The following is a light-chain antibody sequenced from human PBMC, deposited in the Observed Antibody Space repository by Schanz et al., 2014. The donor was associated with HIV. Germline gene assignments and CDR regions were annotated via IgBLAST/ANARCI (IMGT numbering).Light chain of an antibody. CDR1: SSDVGGYNY. V-gene: IGLV2-14*03. CDR2: DVS. CDR3: SSYTSSNTLV. J-gene: IGLJ1*01. Sequence: QSALTQPASVSGSPGQSITIPCTGTSSDVGGYNYVAWYQQHPGKAPKLMIYDVSDRPSGVSSRFSGSKSGNTASLTISGLQAEDEADYYCSSYTSSNTLVFGTGTKLTVL.